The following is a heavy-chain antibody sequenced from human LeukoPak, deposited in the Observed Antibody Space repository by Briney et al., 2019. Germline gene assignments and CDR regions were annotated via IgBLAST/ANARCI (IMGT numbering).Heavy chain of an antibody. CDR3: GRAVGGNVFDY. Sequence: GGSLRLSCAASGFTFNSFSMNWVRQAPGKGLEWVSSISSSSSYKYYADSVKGRFTISRDNAKKSLYLQMNSLRAEDTAVYYCGRAVGGNVFDYWGQGTLVTVSS. V-gene: IGHV3-21*01. CDR2: ISSSSSYK. CDR1: GFTFNSFS. D-gene: IGHD1-26*01. J-gene: IGHJ4*02.